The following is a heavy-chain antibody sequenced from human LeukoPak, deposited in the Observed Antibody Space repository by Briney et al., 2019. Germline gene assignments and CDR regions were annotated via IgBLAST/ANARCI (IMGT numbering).Heavy chain of an antibody. CDR3: ARVSDYDFWSGYFYLDY. D-gene: IGHD3-3*01. J-gene: IGHJ4*02. Sequence: PSETLSLTCTVSGGSISSYYWSWIRQPPGKGLEWIGYIYYSGSTNYNPSLKSRVTISVDTSKNQFSLKLSSVTAADTAVYYCARVSDYDFWSGYFYLDYWGQGTLVTVSS. CDR1: GGSISSYY. V-gene: IGHV4-59*08. CDR2: IYYSGST.